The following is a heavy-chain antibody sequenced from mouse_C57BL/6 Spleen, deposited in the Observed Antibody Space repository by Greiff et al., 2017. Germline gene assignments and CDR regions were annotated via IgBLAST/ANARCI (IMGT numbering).Heavy chain of an antibody. CDR2: FYPGSGSI. CDR1: GYTFTEYT. D-gene: IGHD4-1*01. Sequence: VQLVESGAELVKPGASVKLSCKASGYTFTEYTIHWVKQRSGQGLEWIGWFYPGSGSIKYNEKFKDKDTLTADKSSSSVYMELSRLTSEDSAVFVCARHLTGTYYFDYWGQGTTLTVSS. J-gene: IGHJ2*01. CDR3: ARHLTGTYYFDY. V-gene: IGHV1-62-2*01.